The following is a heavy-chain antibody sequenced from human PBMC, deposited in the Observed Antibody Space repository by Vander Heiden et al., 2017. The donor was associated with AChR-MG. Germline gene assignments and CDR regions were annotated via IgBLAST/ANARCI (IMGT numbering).Heavy chain of an antibody. CDR1: GFTFSSYA. CDR3: AKAVYSGWYELGYFDY. J-gene: IGHJ4*02. CDR2: ISGSGGST. Sequence: EVQLLESGGGLVQPGGSLRLSCAASGFTFSSYAMSWVRQAPGKGLEWVSAISGSGGSTYYADSVKGRFTISRDNSKNTLYLQMNSLRAEDTAVYYCAKAVYSGWYELGYFDYWGQGTLVTVSS. D-gene: IGHD6-19*01. V-gene: IGHV3-23*01.